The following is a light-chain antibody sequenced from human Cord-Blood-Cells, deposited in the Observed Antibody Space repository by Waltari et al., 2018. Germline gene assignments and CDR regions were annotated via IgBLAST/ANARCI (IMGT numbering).Light chain of an antibody. CDR1: SSDVGSDNT. V-gene: IGLV2-23*01. CDR3: GSYAGSSTYVV. Sequence: QSALTLPASLSRSPGQSLTIPCTGPSSDVGSDNTDSWYQQRPGKAPKLMIYGGSKRPSGVSNRFSGSKSGNTASLTISGLQAEDEADYYCGSYAGSSTYVVFGGGTKLTVL. J-gene: IGLJ2*01. CDR2: GGS.